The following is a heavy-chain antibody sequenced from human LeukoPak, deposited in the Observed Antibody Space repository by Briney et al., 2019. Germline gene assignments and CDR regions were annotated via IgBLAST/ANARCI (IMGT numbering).Heavy chain of an antibody. CDR2: IYPGDSDT. J-gene: IGHJ4*02. Sequence: GESLKISCKGSGYSFTSYWIGWVRQMPGKGLEWMGIIYPGDSDTRYSPSFQGQVTISADKSIGTAYLQWSSLKASDTAMYYCARRYCSSTSCYEIDYWGQGTLVTVSS. CDR3: ARRYCSSTSCYEIDY. V-gene: IGHV5-51*01. CDR1: GYSFTSYW. D-gene: IGHD2-2*01.